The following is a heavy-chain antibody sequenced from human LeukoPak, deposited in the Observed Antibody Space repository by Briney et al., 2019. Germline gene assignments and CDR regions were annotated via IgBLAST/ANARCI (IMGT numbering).Heavy chain of an antibody. CDR1: GYTFTSYY. CDR2: TNPSGGST. Sequence: ASVKVSCKASGYTFTSYYMHWVRQAPGQGLEWMGITNPSGGSTSYAQKFQGRVTMTRDTSTSTVYMELSSLRSEDTAVYYCARTSSGYDFFDYWGQGTLVTVSS. CDR3: ARTSSGYDFFDY. V-gene: IGHV1-46*01. J-gene: IGHJ4*02. D-gene: IGHD5-12*01.